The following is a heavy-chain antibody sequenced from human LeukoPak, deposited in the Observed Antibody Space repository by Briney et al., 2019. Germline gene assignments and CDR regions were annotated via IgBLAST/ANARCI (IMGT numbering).Heavy chain of an antibody. CDR1: GFTSNTPD. CDR2: IGSSGSST. CDR3: TRERVSNHFAY. Sequence: GGSLRLSSVDSGFTSNTPDTNWVCQAPGQGLEWVSYIGSSGSSTYYADSVKGRFTISRDNSKKSLYLQMNSLRAEDTAVYYCTRERVSNHFAYWGQGILVTVSS. J-gene: IGHJ4*02. V-gene: IGHV3-48*03.